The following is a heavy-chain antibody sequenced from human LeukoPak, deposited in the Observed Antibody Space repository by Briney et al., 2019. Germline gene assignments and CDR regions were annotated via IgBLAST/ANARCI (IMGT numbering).Heavy chain of an antibody. V-gene: IGHV4-59*02. CDR1: GGSVSSYY. D-gene: IGHD6-13*01. CDR2: IYYSGST. CDR3: ARNIGGSSWVFDY. J-gene: IGHJ4*02. Sequence: PSETLSLTCTVSGGSVSSYYWSWIRQPPGKGLEWIGYIYYSGSTNYNPSLKSRATISVDTSKNQFSLKLSSVTAADTAVYYCARNIGGSSWVFDYWGQGTLVTVSS.